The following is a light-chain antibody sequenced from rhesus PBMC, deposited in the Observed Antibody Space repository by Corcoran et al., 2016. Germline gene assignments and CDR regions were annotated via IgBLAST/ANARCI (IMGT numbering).Light chain of an antibody. V-gene: IGKV3-42*03. Sequence: EIVMTQSPATLSLSPGERATLSCRASQIVNNHLAWYQQKPGQAPTLLIYVSSTRATGIPNRFSGSGSGTAFTLPIRSLESEDFAFYFCQQYSNWPLTFGGGTKVEIK. CDR2: VSS. CDR1: QIVNNH. CDR3: QQYSNWPLT. J-gene: IGKJ4*01.